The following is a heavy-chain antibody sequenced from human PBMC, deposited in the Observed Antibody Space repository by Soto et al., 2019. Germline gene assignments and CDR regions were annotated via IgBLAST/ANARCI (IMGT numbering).Heavy chain of an antibody. CDR2: ISAYNGNT. V-gene: IGHV1-18*04. Sequence: QIQLVQSGAEVRKPGASVRVSCKASGYSFTTYGISWVRRAPGQGLEWMGWISAYNGNTNYAQKFQGRVTMTTDTFTSTAYMELRSLRSDDTAVYYCGRDPPITGSLRGTPLMDVWGQGATVTVSS. D-gene: IGHD1-20*01. CDR1: GYSFTTYG. J-gene: IGHJ6*02. CDR3: GRDPPITGSLRGTPLMDV.